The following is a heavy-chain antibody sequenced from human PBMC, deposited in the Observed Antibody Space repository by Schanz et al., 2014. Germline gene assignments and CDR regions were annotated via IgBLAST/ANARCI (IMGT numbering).Heavy chain of an antibody. V-gene: IGHV1-46*03. CDR1: GYTFTSYY. CDR3: ARDGEAAADCDY. J-gene: IGHJ4*02. Sequence: QVQLVQSGAEVKKPGASVKVSCKASGYTFTSYYMHWVRQAPGQGLEWMGIINPSGGSTSYAQKFQGRVAMTRDTSTSTVYMELSSLRSEDTAVCDCARDGEAAADCDYWGQGTLVTVSS. CDR2: INPSGGST. D-gene: IGHD6-13*01.